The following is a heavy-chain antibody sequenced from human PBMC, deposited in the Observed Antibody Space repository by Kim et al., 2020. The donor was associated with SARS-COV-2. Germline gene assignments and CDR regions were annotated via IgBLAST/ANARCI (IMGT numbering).Heavy chain of an antibody. Sequence: ASVKVSCKASGYSFSNYYIFWVRQAPGQGLEWMGVINPSGGSKSYAQKFQGRVTLTRDTSTSTVYMEVSSLRSEDTAVYYCVRDDTPIAASTYGLDVGG. CDR3: VRDDTPIAASTYGLDV. J-gene: IGHJ6*02. D-gene: IGHD6-6*01. CDR1: GYSFSNYY. V-gene: IGHV1-46*01. CDR2: INPSGGSK.